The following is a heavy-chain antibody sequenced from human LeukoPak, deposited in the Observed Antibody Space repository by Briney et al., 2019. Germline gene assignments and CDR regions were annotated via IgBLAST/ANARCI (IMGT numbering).Heavy chain of an antibody. D-gene: IGHD3-3*01. J-gene: IGHJ6*03. CDR2: IYSGGST. CDR3: ARDPDYTPRHYYYYYMDV. Sequence: GGSLRLSCAASGSTVSSNYMSWVRQAPGKGLEWVSVIYSGGSTYYADSVKGRFTISRDNSKNTLYLQMNSLRAEDTAVYYCARDPDYTPRHYYYYYMDVWGKGTTVTVSS. V-gene: IGHV3-53*05. CDR1: GSTVSSNY.